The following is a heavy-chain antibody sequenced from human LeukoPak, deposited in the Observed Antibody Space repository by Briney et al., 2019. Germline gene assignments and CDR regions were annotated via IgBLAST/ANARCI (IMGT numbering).Heavy chain of an antibody. CDR1: GFTFSSYS. Sequence: HPGGSLRLSCAASGFTFSSYSMNWVRQAPGKGLEWVANIKKDGSEKYYVDSVKGRFTISRDNAKNSLYLQMNSLRAEDTAVYYCARDLYRIVVVPHYFDYWGQGTLVTVSS. CDR2: IKKDGSEK. CDR3: ARDLYRIVVVPHYFDY. V-gene: IGHV3-7*01. J-gene: IGHJ4*02. D-gene: IGHD3-22*01.